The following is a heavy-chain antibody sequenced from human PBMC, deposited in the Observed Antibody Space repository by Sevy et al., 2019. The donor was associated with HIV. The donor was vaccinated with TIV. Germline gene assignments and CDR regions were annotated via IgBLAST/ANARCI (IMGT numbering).Heavy chain of an antibody. Sequence: GGSLRLSCAASGFTFSSYAMHWVRQPPGKGLEWVAVISYDGSNKYYADSVKGRFTISRDNSKNTLYLQMNSLRAEDTAVYYCARELPTIFGVVIAQAYYYYGMDVWGQGTTVTVSS. J-gene: IGHJ6*02. CDR1: GFTFSSYA. D-gene: IGHD3-3*01. CDR3: ARELPTIFGVVIAQAYYYYGMDV. CDR2: ISYDGSNK. V-gene: IGHV3-30-3*01.